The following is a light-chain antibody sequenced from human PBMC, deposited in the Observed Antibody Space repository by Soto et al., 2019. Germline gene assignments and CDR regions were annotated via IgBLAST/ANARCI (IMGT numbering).Light chain of an antibody. J-gene: IGKJ1*01. V-gene: IGKV3-20*01. CDR1: QSVSSSY. Sequence: EIVLTQSPGTLSLSPGERATLSCRASQSVSSSYLAWYQQKPGQAPRLLIYAASSRATGIPDRFSGSGSGTDFPLTISRREPEDFAVYYCQQYGSSPGTFGQGTKVEIK. CDR2: AAS. CDR3: QQYGSSPGT.